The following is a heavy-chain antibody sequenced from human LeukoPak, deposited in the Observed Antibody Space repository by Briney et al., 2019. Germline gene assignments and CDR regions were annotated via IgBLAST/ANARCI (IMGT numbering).Heavy chain of an antibody. J-gene: IGHJ5*02. CDR2: IIPIIVIA. D-gene: IGHD4-11*01. Sequence: SVKVSCKASGGTFSRYTISWVRHAPGQGLECRGGIIPIIVIANYDQKFQGGVTITADKSTSTAYMELSSLRSEDTAVYYCARAKKQGTKVTTGWFDPWGQGTLVTVSS. V-gene: IGHV1-69*10. CDR3: ARAKKQGTKVTTGWFDP. CDR1: GGTFSRYT.